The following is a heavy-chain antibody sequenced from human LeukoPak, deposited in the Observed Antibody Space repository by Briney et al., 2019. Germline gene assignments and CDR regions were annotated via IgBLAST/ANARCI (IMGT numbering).Heavy chain of an antibody. CDR3: AKGGGNWNYFDY. Sequence: GGSLRLSCAASGFTFSSYAMSWVRQAPGKGLEWVSGISWNSGSIGYADSVKGRFTISRDNAKNSLYLQMNSLRAEDTALYYCAKGGGNWNYFDYWGQGTLVTVSS. CDR2: ISWNSGSI. V-gene: IGHV3-9*01. D-gene: IGHD2-15*01. CDR1: GFTFSSYA. J-gene: IGHJ4*02.